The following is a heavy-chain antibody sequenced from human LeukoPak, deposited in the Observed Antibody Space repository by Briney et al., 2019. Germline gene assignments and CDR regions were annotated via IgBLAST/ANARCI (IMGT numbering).Heavy chain of an antibody. CDR2: ISGSGGST. CDR1: GFPFSSYA. V-gene: IGHV3-23*01. Sequence: GGSLRLSCAASGFPFSSYAMSWVRQAPGKGLQWVSAISGSGGSTYYTDPVKGRFTISRDNSKNTLYLQMNSLRVEDTAVYYCAKDPTSEARYYFDYWGQGTLVTVSS. D-gene: IGHD6-6*01. J-gene: IGHJ4*02. CDR3: AKDPTSEARYYFDY.